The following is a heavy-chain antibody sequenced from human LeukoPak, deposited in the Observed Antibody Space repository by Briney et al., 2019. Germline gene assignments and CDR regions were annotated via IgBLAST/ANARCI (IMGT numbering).Heavy chain of an antibody. Sequence: ASVKVSCKGSGYTFTNYGINWVRQAPGQGLEWMGWISGYNGNTNYAQKFQGRVTMTRDTSTSTVYMDLSSLRSEDTAVYYCARDAMSSVTTSPHYFDYWGQGTLVTVSS. CDR3: ARDAMSSVTTSPHYFDY. CDR1: GYTFTNYG. CDR2: ISGYNGNT. D-gene: IGHD4-17*01. J-gene: IGHJ4*02. V-gene: IGHV1-18*01.